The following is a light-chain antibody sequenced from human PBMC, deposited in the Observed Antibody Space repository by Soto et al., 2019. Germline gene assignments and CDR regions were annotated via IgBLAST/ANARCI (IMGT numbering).Light chain of an antibody. CDR2: EVS. J-gene: IGLJ3*02. CDR3: SSYTSTSTLVV. Sequence: QSALTQPASVSGSPGQSITISCTGTSSDIGSYNYVSWYQHRPGKAPKLIIYEVSHRPSGISNRFSGSQSGNTASLTISGLQAEDEADYYCSSYTSTSTLVVFGGGTKVTVL. CDR1: SSDIGSYNY. V-gene: IGLV2-14*01.